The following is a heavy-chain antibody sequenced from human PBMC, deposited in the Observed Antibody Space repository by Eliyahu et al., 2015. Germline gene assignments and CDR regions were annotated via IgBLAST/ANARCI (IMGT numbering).Heavy chain of an antibody. CDR2: IYYSGST. V-gene: IGHV4-59*01. CDR3: ARVRGHCSGGSCYLFDY. CDR1: GXSLSSYY. D-gene: IGHD2-15*01. J-gene: IGHJ4*02. Sequence: QVQLQESGPGLVKPSETLSLTCTVSGXSLSSYYWSWIRQPPGKGLEWIGYIYYSGSTNYNPSLKSRVTISVDTSKNQFSLKLSSVTAADTAVYYCARVRGHCSGGSCYLFDYWGQGTLVTVSS.